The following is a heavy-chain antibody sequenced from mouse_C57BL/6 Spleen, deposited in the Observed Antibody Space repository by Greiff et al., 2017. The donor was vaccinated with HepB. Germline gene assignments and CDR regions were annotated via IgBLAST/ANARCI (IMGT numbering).Heavy chain of an antibody. Sequence: EVQLVESGEGLVKPGGSLKLSCAASGFTFSSYAMSWVRQTPEKRLEWVAYISSGGDYIYYADTVKGRFTISRDNARNTLYLQMSSLKSEDTAMYYCTRDYYGSRWYFDVWGTGTTVTVSS. CDR3: TRDYYGSRWYFDV. CDR2: ISSGGDYI. J-gene: IGHJ1*03. V-gene: IGHV5-9-1*02. CDR1: GFTFSSYA. D-gene: IGHD1-1*01.